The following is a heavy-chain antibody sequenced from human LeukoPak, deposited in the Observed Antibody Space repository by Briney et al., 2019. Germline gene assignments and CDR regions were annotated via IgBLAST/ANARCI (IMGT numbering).Heavy chain of an antibody. CDR3: ARDEVVAAPNYFGMVV. D-gene: IGHD2-15*01. CDR2: INPSGGST. J-gene: IGHJ6*02. CDR1: GYTFTSYY. V-gene: IGHV1-46*01. Sequence: ASVTVSCKASGYTFTSYYMHWVRQAPGQGLEWMGIINPSGGSTSYAQKFQGRVTMTRDTSLSTAYMELSNLRSDDTAVYYCARDEVVAAPNYFGMVVWGQGTTVSVSS.